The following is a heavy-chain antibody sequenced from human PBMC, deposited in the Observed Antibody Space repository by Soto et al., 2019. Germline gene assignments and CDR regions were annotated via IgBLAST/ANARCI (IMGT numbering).Heavy chain of an antibody. J-gene: IGHJ1*01. CDR2: VYDRGTT. D-gene: IGHD4-17*01. Sequence: PSETLSGTGVGAGGSGSNKTDYWRGSRQKPGKRREWRWYVYDRGTTNYNPSLKRRVTISVDLSKNQFSLRLSSVTTADTALYYCARTTAVPPTLRSRYFFASWVQRPLVPVSS. CDR3: ARTTAVPPTLRSRYFFAS. CDR1: GGSGSNKTDY. V-gene: IGHV4-61*01.